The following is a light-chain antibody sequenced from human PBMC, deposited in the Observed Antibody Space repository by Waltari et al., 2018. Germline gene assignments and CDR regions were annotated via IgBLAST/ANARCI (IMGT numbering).Light chain of an antibody. Sequence: QSVLTQPPSVSGAPGQRVTISCSGGSSHIGANYEVQWYQQFPGTAPKIILYDVSKRPSGVSNRFSGSKSGNTASLTISGLQAEDEADYYCCSYAGSSTPVVSGGGTKLTVL. V-gene: IGLV1-40*01. CDR3: CSYAGSSTPVV. CDR2: DVS. J-gene: IGLJ2*01. CDR1: SSHIGANYE.